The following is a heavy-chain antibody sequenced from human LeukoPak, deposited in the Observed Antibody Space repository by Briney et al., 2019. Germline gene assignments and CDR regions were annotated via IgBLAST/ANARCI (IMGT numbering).Heavy chain of an antibody. V-gene: IGHV4-59*12. D-gene: IGHD2-15*01. Sequence: SETLSLTCSVSGGSIRSDYWSWIRQPPGKGLEWIGYVHHSGTTNYNPSLKSRVTISVDTSKNQFSLNLISVTAADTAVYFCARGRGGGGSSNNWFDPWGQGTLVTVSS. J-gene: IGHJ5*02. CDR3: ARGRGGGGSSNNWFDP. CDR2: VHHSGTT. CDR1: GGSIRSDY.